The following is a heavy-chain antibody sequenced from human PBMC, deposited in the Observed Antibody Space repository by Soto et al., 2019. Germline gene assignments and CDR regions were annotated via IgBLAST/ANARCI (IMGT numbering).Heavy chain of an antibody. V-gene: IGHV5-10-1*01. CDR2: IDPSDSYT. CDR3: AGQIAVAGTEDYYYGMDV. D-gene: IGHD6-19*01. CDR1: GYSFTSYW. J-gene: IGHJ6*02. Sequence: PGESLKISCKGSGYSFTSYWISWVRQMPGKGLEWMGRIDPSDSYTNYSPSFQGHVTMTRDTSISTAYMELSRLRSDDTAVYYCAGQIAVAGTEDYYYGMDVWGQGTTVTVSS.